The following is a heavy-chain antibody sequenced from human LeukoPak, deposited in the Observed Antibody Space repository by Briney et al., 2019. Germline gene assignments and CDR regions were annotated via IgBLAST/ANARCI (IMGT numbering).Heavy chain of an antibody. V-gene: IGHV1-3*01. D-gene: IGHD3-10*01. Sequence: GASVKVSCKASGYTFTSYAMHWVRQAPGQRLEWMGWINAGNGNTKYSQKFQGRVTITRDTSASTAYMELSSLRSEDTAAYYCARSRITMVQGVADNWFDPWGQGTLVTVSS. J-gene: IGHJ5*02. CDR3: ARSRITMVQGVADNWFDP. CDR1: GYTFTSYA. CDR2: INAGNGNT.